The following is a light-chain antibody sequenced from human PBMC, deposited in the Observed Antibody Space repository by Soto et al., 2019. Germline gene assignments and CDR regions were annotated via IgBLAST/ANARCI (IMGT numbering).Light chain of an antibody. CDR3: AAWAVSPGAYV. CDR2: TNN. Sequence: QSVLTQPPSASATPGQRVTISCSGSNSNIGTNTVNWYQQLPGTAPRLLIYTNNQRPSGVPQRFSGSKTGTSASLATGGLQSEDGAEYYLAAWAVSPGAYVFGTGTKVTVL. V-gene: IGLV1-44*01. CDR1: NSNIGTNT. J-gene: IGLJ1*01.